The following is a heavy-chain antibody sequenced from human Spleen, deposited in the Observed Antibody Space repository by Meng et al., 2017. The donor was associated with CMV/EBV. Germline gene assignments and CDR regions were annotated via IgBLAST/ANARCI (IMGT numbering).Heavy chain of an antibody. J-gene: IGHJ6*02. CDR2: IYHSGST. V-gene: IGHV4-38-2*02. CDR1: GYSISSGYY. D-gene: IGHD1-14*01. Sequence: GSLRLSCSVSGYSISSGYYWGWIRQPPGKGLEWIGSIYHSGSTYYNPSLKSRVTISVDTSKNQFSLKLSSVTAADTAVYYCAYKRGYYYYGMDVWGQGTTVTVSS. CDR3: AYKRGYYYYGMDV.